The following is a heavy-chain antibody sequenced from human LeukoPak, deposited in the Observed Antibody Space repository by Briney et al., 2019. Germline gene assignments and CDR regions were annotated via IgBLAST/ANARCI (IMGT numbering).Heavy chain of an antibody. Sequence: ASVKVSCKASGYTFTPYYMHWVRQAPGQGLEWMGWINPNSGGTNYAQKFQGRVTMTRDTSISTAYMELSRLRSDDTAVYYCARSVEMATPIDYWGQGTLVTVSS. CDR3: ARSVEMATPIDY. V-gene: IGHV1-2*02. D-gene: IGHD5-24*01. CDR1: GYTFTPYY. J-gene: IGHJ4*02. CDR2: INPNSGGT.